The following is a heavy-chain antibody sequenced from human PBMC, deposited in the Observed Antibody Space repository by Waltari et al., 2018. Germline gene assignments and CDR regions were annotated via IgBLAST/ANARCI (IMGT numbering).Heavy chain of an antibody. Sequence: QVQLVQSGAEVKKPGASVKVSCKPSGYTFTDYYIHWVRQAPGQGLEWMGWLSPNSGGTNFAQKCQGRVSMTRDTSIRTVYMELSGLTSDDTAIYYCARDRNIVVIPATYDYWGQGTLVTVSS. J-gene: IGHJ4*02. D-gene: IGHD2-2*01. V-gene: IGHV1-2*02. CDR3: ARDRNIVVIPATYDY. CDR2: LSPNSGGT. CDR1: GYTFTDYY.